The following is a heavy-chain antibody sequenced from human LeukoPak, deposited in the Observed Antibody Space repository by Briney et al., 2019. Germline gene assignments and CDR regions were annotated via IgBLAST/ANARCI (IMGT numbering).Heavy chain of an antibody. Sequence: GGSLRLSCAASGFTFSSYAMHWVRQAPGKGLEWVAVISYDGSNKYYADSVKGQFTISRDNSKNTLFLQMNSLRAEDTALHYCAKGISRYCSGGTCYFDYWGQGTLVTVSS. CDR3: AKGISRYCSGGTCYFDY. V-gene: IGHV3-30-3*01. CDR1: GFTFSSYA. CDR2: ISYDGSNK. J-gene: IGHJ4*02. D-gene: IGHD2-15*01.